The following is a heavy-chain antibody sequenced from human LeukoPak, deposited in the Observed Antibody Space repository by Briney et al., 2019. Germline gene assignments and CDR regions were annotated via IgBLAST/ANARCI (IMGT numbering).Heavy chain of an antibody. J-gene: IGHJ4*02. V-gene: IGHV3-21*01. CDR3: ARDGAYYFDY. CDR2: ISSSSSYI. CDR1: GFTFSSYS. D-gene: IGHD4-17*01. Sequence: GGSLRLSCAASGFTFSSYSMNWVRQAPGKGLEWVSSISSSSSYIYYAASVKGRFTISRDNAKNSLYLQMNSLRAEDTAVYYCARDGAYYFDYWGQGTLVTVSS.